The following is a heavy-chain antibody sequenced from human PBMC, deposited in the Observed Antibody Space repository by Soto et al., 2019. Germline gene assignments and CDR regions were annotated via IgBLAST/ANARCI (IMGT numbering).Heavy chain of an antibody. D-gene: IGHD3-9*01. Sequence: SETLSLTCTVSCGSISSGGYYWSWIRQHPGKGLEWIGYIYYSGSTYYNPSLKSRVTISVDTSKNQFSLKLSSVTAADTAVYYCARGEALLRYFDWLPKMPLFDYWGQGTLVTVSS. V-gene: IGHV4-31*03. CDR3: ARGEALLRYFDWLPKMPLFDY. J-gene: IGHJ4*02. CDR1: CGSISSGGYY. CDR2: IYYSGST.